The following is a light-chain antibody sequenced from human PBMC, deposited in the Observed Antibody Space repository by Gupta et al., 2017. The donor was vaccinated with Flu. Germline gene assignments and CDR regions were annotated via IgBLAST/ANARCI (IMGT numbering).Light chain of an antibody. V-gene: IGKV1-39*01. Sequence: DIKLTQSPSSLSASPGDSVTITCRASQNIDSHLNWYQQRSGEAPKVLIYRASTLQGGVPSRFSGRASGTDFTLTINNLRPEEFATYFCHQTHSSPYNFGPGTKLNV. CDR3: HQTHSSPYN. CDR1: QNIDSH. CDR2: RAS. J-gene: IGKJ3*01.